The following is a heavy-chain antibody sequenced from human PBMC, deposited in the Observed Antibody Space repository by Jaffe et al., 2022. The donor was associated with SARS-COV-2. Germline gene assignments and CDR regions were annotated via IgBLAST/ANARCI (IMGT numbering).Heavy chain of an antibody. D-gene: IGHD3-10*01. Sequence: QLQLQESGPGVVRPSETLSLTCTVSGGSIRSSLYYWGWVRQSPGKRLEWIGSIFYTGSTYYNPSLRGRVAMSIDTSRNQFSLKLNSVTATDTAVFYCARQPESPYGAFDPQFDPWGQGILVTVSS. J-gene: IGHJ5*02. CDR3: ARQPESPYGAFDPQFDP. CDR2: IFYTGST. CDR1: GGSIRSSLYY. V-gene: IGHV4-39*01.